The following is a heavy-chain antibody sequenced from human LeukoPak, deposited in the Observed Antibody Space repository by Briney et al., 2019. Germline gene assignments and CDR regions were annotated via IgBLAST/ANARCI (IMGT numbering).Heavy chain of an antibody. CDR3: AKEEGRTRYGDYPNY. Sequence: PGGSLRLSCAAPGFTFSSYGMHWVRQAPGKGLEWVAVISYDGSNKYYADSVKGRFTISRDNSKNTLYLQMDSLRAEDTAVYYCAKEEGRTRYGDYPNYWGQGTLVTVSS. CDR2: ISYDGSNK. J-gene: IGHJ4*02. CDR1: GFTFSSYG. D-gene: IGHD4-17*01. V-gene: IGHV3-30*18.